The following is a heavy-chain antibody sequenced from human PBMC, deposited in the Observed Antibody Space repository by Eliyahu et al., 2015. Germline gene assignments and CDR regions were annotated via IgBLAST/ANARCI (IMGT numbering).Heavy chain of an antibody. CDR3: AKGRPADFFTFDN. CDR2: ITGDTRTT. V-gene: IGHV3-23*01. J-gene: IGHJ3*02. CDR1: GFTFSSFT. Sequence: EVQLLESGGGLAQPGGSLXLSCAASGFTFSSFTMTWVRQTPGKGLEWVSGITGDTRTTYYADSVKGRFTVSRDNSKNTVYLQMNSLRVEDTALYYCAKGRPADFFTFDNWGQGTMVTVSS.